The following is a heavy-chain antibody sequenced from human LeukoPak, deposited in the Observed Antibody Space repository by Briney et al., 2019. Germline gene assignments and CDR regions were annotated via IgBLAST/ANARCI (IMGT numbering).Heavy chain of an antibody. V-gene: IGHV3-30*01. CDR2: TSYDGNTN. J-gene: IGHJ5*02. CDR3: AKGDRYNNGWPPGWFDP. D-gene: IGHD3-10*01. Sequence: GKSLRLSCAASGFSFNTYSMHWVRQPPGKGLEWVGFTSYDGNTNYYADSVKGRFSISRDNSRNTLYLEMTSLRPEDTAFYYCAKGDRYNNGWPPGWFDPWGQGNLVAVSS. CDR1: GFSFNTYS.